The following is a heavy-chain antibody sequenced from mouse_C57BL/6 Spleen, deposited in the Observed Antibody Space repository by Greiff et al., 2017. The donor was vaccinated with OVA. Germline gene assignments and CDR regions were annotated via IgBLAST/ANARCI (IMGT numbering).Heavy chain of an antibody. J-gene: IGHJ1*03. Sequence: QVQLQQSGAELVKPGASVKLSCKASGYTFTEYTIHWVKQRTGQGLEWIGWFYPGSGSIKYNEKFKDKATLTADKSSSTVYMALSRLTSEDSAVYFCARDEESDDYCSSYMDWYYDVWGTGTTVTVSS. CDR3: ARDEESDDYCSSYMDWYYDV. D-gene: IGHD1-1*01. CDR2: FYPGSGSI. V-gene: IGHV1-62-2*01. CDR1: GYTFTEYT.